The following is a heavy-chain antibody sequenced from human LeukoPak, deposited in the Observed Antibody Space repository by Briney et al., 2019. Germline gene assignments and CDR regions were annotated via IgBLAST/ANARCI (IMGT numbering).Heavy chain of an antibody. CDR3: AKDRPNYYDSRGYYYGN. CDR1: GFTFSSYG. Sequence: GGSLRLSCAASGFTFSSYGMNWVRQAPGKGLEWVAFIPYYGTNKFYADSVKGRFTISRDNSKNTLYLQMNSLRTEDTAVYYCAKDRPNYYDSRGYYYGNRGQGTLVTVSS. D-gene: IGHD3-22*01. J-gene: IGHJ4*02. CDR2: IPYYGTNK. V-gene: IGHV3-30*02.